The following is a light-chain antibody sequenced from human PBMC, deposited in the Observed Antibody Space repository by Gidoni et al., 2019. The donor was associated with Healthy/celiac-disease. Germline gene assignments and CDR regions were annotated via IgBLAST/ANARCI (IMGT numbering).Light chain of an antibody. V-gene: IGKV3-20*01. J-gene: IGKJ1*01. CDR2: GAS. Sequence: SVLTQSPGTLSLSPGERATLSCRASQSVSSSYVAWYQQKPGQDPRLLIYGASSRATGIPDRFSGRGSGTDFTLTISRLEPEDFAVYYCQQYGSSPLWTFGQGTKVEIK. CDR3: QQYGSSPLWT. CDR1: QSVSSSY.